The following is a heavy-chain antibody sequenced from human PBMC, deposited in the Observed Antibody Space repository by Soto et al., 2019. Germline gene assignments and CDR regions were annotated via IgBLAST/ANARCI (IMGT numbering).Heavy chain of an antibody. Sequence: QVQLVQSGAEVKKPGASEKVSCKASEYTFTGYYMHWVRQAHGQGLELMGWINPNSDDTNYAKKFQGRVTMTRDTSNSTAYMELNRLTSDDTAVYYCARGSSSSGRHFDYWCQGTLVSVSS. V-gene: IGHV1-2*02. J-gene: IGHJ4*02. CDR2: INPNSDDT. CDR1: EYTFTGYY. CDR3: ARGSSSSGRHFDY. D-gene: IGHD6-6*01.